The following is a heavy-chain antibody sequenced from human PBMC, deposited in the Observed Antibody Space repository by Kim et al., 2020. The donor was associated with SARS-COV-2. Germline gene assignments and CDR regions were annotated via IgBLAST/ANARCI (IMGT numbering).Heavy chain of an antibody. CDR1: GGSISSGGYS. V-gene: IGHV4-30-2*01. D-gene: IGHD5-12*01. Sequence: SETLSLTCAVSGGSISSGGYSWSWIRQPPGKGLEWIGYIYHSGSTYYNPSLKSRVTISVDRSKNQFSLKLSSVTAADTAVYYCASIGYSGYDYYYYYGMDVWGQGTTVTVSS. CDR2: IYHSGST. J-gene: IGHJ6*02. CDR3: ASIGYSGYDYYYYYGMDV.